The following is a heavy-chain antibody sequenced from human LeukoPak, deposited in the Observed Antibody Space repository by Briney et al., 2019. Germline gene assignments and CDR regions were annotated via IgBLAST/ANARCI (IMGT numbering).Heavy chain of an antibody. J-gene: IGHJ4*02. Sequence: SGGSLRLSCAASGFSFTYNDMHWVRQAPGKGLEWVAVISYDGSNKYYADSVKGRFTISRDNSKNTLYLQMNSLRAEDTAVYYCAKDKFGPWGSNFDYWGQGTLVTVSS. CDR2: ISYDGSNK. D-gene: IGHD3-10*01. CDR1: GFSFTYND. CDR3: AKDKFGPWGSNFDY. V-gene: IGHV3-30*18.